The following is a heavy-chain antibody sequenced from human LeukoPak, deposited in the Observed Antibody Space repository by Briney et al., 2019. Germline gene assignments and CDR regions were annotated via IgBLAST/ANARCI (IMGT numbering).Heavy chain of an antibody. Sequence: GGSLRLSSAASGFTFSSFDMHWVRQPTGQGLEWVSTIGTASDTYYPGSVEGRFTASRDNAKNSLYLQMNSLTAGDTAVYYCARGPPRGKYYYMDVWGKGTTVTVSS. CDR2: IGTASDT. CDR1: GFTFSSFD. V-gene: IGHV3-13*01. J-gene: IGHJ6*03. CDR3: ARGPPRGKYYYMDV. D-gene: IGHD1-1*01.